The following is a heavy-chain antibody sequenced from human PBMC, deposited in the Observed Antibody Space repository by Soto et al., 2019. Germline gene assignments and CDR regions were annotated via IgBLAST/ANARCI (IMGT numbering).Heavy chain of an antibody. CDR2: IYYSGNT. CDR1: GGSVNSGGYY. CDR3: ARFPSRAHYFAMAV. D-gene: IGHD2-2*01. V-gene: IGHV4-31*03. J-gene: IGHJ6*02. Sequence: QVQLQESGPGQVTPSQTLSLPCTVSGGSVNSGGYYWTWIRQHPGRGLECLGYIYYSGNTYYNPSLQSRITISLDTSKNQFSLKLTSVTAADTAVYYGARFPSRAHYFAMAVWGQGTAVTVSS.